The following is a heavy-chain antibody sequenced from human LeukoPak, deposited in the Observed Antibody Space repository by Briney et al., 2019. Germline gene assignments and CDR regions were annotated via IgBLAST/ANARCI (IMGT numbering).Heavy chain of an antibody. CDR3: ARDLSFYGSGSQYYFDY. Sequence: SEKVSCKASGRTFSSYAISWVRQAPGQGLEWMGRIIPIFGTANYAQKFQGRVTITTDESTSTAYMELSSLRSEDTAVYYCARDLSFYGSGSQYYFDYWGQGTLVTVSS. CDR2: IIPIFGTA. J-gene: IGHJ4*02. V-gene: IGHV1-69*05. CDR1: GRTFSSYA. D-gene: IGHD3-10*01.